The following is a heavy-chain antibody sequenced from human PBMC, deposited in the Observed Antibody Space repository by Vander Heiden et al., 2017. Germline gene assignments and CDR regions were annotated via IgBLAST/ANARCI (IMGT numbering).Heavy chain of an antibody. Sequence: QVQLVQSGAEVKKPGASVKVSCKASGYTFTSYGISWVRQAPGQGLEWMGWISAYNGNTNYAQKLQGRVTITTDTSTSTAYMELRSLRSDDTAVYYCAREMRRAMLGTAVWFDPWGQGTLVTVSS. J-gene: IGHJ5*02. CDR3: AREMRRAMLGTAVWFDP. D-gene: IGHD3-10*02. CDR1: GYTFTSYG. V-gene: IGHV1-18*01. CDR2: ISAYNGNT.